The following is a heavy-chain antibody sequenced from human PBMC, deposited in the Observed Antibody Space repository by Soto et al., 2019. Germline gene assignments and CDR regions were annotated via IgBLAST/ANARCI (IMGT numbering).Heavy chain of an antibody. D-gene: IGHD2-21*02. V-gene: IGHV3-30-3*01. CDR2: ISYDGSNK. CDR3: ARDRAYCGGDCLFPY. CDR1: GFTFSSYA. Sequence: HPGGSLRLSCAAYGFTFSSYAMHWVRQAPGKGLEWVAVISYDGSNKYYADSVKGRFTISRDNSKNTLYLQMNSLRAEDTAVYYCARDRAYCGGDCLFPYWGQGTLVTVSS. J-gene: IGHJ4*02.